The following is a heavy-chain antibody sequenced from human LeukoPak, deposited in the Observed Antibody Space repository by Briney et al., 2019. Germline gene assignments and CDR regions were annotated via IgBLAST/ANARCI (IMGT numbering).Heavy chain of an antibody. CDR1: GGSITSYS. J-gene: IGHJ4*02. D-gene: IGHD6-13*01. CDR3: ARGRGSSWYYFDS. CDR2: IYYTGST. V-gene: IGHV4-59*12. Sequence: PSETLSLTCTVPGGSITSYSWSWIRQPPGKGLEWMGFIYYTGSTNYNPSLKGRVTMTVDTSKNQFSLNLSSVTAADTAVYYCARGRGSSWYYFDSWGQGTLVTVSS.